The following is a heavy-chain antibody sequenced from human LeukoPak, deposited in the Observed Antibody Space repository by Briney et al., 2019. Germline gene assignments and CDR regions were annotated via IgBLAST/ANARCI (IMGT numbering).Heavy chain of an antibody. D-gene: IGHD3-10*01. CDR1: GGTFSSYA. CDR2: IIPILGIA. J-gene: IGHJ5*02. V-gene: IGHV1-69*04. CDR3: ARDSYGSGSYKNWFDP. Sequence: ASVKVSCKASGGTFSSYAISWVRQAPGQGLEWMGRIIPILGIANYAQKFQGRVTITADKSTSTAYMELSSLRSGDTAVYYCARDSYGSGSYKNWFDPWGQGTLVTVSS.